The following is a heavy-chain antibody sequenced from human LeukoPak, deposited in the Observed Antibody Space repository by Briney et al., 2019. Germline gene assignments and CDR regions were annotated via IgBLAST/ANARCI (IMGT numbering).Heavy chain of an antibody. CDR2: ISSGSSAI. D-gene: IGHD4-17*01. Sequence: GGSLRLSCEASGFTFTTYSMTWVRQAPGKGLEWVSIISSGSSAIFSADALKGRFTISRDDAKKSLFLQMNSLRAEDTAVYYCARDYGDYEPGRHHYYYYYMDVWGKGTTVTVSS. V-gene: IGHV3-21*01. J-gene: IGHJ6*03. CDR1: GFTFTTYS. CDR3: ARDYGDYEPGRHHYYYYYMDV.